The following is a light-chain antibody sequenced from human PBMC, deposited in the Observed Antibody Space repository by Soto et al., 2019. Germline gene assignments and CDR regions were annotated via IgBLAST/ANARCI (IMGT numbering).Light chain of an antibody. CDR1: QNVSSSF. V-gene: IGKV3-20*01. CDR2: GAS. J-gene: IGKJ1*01. CDR3: QHYGSSPT. Sequence: EIVLTQSPGTLSVSPGERATLSCWASQNVSSSFVAWYQHKPGQAPRLLIYGASSRAAGIPDRFSGSGSGTDFTLTISRLEPEDFAVYHCQHYGSSPTFGQGTKVDIK.